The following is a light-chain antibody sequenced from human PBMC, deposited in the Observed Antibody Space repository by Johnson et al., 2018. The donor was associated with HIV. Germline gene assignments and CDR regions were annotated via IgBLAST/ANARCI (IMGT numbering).Light chain of an antibody. CDR2: DND. Sequence: QSVLTQPPSVSAAPGQKVTISCSGSSSNIGNNYVSWYQQLPGTAPKLLIYDNDQRPSGIPDRFSASKSGTSATLYLTGLQTGDGADYYCGTWDSSLNASYVFGSGTSVTVL. V-gene: IGLV1-51*01. CDR1: SSNIGNNY. CDR3: GTWDSSLNASYV. J-gene: IGLJ1*01.